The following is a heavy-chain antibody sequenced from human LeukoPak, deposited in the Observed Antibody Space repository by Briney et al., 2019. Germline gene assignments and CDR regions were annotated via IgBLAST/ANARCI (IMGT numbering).Heavy chain of an antibody. J-gene: IGHJ4*02. D-gene: IGHD6-19*01. CDR3: AKDRRGWPPRYYFDY. Sequence: GGSLRLSCAASGFTFSSYSMNWVRQAPGKGLEWVAVISYDGSNKYYADSVKGRFTISRDNSKNTLYLQMNSLRAEDTAVYYCAKDRRGWPPRYYFDYWGQGTLVTVSS. V-gene: IGHV3-30*18. CDR2: ISYDGSNK. CDR1: GFTFSSYS.